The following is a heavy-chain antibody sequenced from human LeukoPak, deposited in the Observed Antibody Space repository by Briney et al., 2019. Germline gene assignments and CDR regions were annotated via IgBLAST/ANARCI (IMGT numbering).Heavy chain of an antibody. D-gene: IGHD6-13*01. CDR2: IYYSGST. V-gene: IGHV4-59*01. CDR3: ARGISSPNWFDP. J-gene: IGHJ5*02. Sequence: PSETLSLTCTVSGGSISSYYWSWIRQPPGKGLEWIGYIYYSGSTNYNPSLKSRVTISVDTSKNQFSLKLSSVTAADTAVYYCARGISSPNWFDPWGQGTLVTVSS. CDR1: GGSISSYY.